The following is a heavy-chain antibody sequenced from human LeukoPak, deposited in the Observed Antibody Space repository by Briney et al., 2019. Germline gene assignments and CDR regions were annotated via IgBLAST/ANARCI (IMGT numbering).Heavy chain of an antibody. Sequence: SETLSLTCTVSGASIRSGDYYWSWIRQPPGKGLEWIGYIYDSGSTYYNPSLKSRITISVDTSENRFSLKLSSVTATDTAVYYCAGLVGRYSSGLYYYYFDYWGQGTLVTVSS. V-gene: IGHV4-30-4*01. CDR3: AGLVGRYSSGLYYYYFDY. D-gene: IGHD3-22*01. J-gene: IGHJ4*02. CDR2: IYDSGST. CDR1: GASIRSGDYY.